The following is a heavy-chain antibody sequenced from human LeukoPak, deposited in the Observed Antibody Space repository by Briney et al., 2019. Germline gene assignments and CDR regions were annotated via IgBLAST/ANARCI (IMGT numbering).Heavy chain of an antibody. Sequence: PSETLSLTCAVSGGSISSSNYYWGWIRQPPGKGLEWIGSVYYSGSTYYNPSLKSRVTISVDTSKNQFSLKLSSVTAADTAVYYCAREDDFWSNNFDYWGQGTLVTVSS. V-gene: IGHV4-39*07. J-gene: IGHJ4*02. CDR2: VYYSGST. D-gene: IGHD3-3*01. CDR1: GGSISSSNYY. CDR3: AREDDFWSNNFDY.